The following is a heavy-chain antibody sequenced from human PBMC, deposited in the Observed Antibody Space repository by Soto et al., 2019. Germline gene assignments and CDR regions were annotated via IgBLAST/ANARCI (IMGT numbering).Heavy chain of an antibody. CDR2: ISYDGSKR. V-gene: IGHV3-30*18. J-gene: IGHJ4*02. CDR3: AKGGGAPGYPIDY. CDR1: GFTFGNYA. D-gene: IGHD3-9*01. Sequence: QVLLGESGGGVVQPGKSLRLSCVGSGFTFGNYALYWVRQAPGKGLEWVAFISYDGSKRYHADSVKGQFTISRDNARKTLYLQMDSLRPEDTAVYYCAKGGGAPGYPIDYWGQGTLVTVSS.